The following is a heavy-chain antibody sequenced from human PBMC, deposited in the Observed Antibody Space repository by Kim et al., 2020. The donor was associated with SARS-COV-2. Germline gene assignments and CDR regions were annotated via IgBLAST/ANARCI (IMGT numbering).Heavy chain of an antibody. Sequence: ASVKRRFTISRDNAKNSLYLQMNSLRAEDTALYYCAKAEYYYGSGSPFDYWGQGTLVTVSS. V-gene: IGHV3-9*01. J-gene: IGHJ4*02. D-gene: IGHD3-10*01. CDR3: AKAEYYYGSGSPFDY.